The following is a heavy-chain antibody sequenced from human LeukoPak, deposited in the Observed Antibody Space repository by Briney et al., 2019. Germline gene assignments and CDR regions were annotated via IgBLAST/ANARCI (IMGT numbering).Heavy chain of an antibody. D-gene: IGHD5-24*01. V-gene: IGHV3-7*03. CDR2: TKEDGTET. CDR1: GFMFSSNW. J-gene: IGHJ4*02. Sequence: GGSLRLSCAASGFMFSSNWMSWVRLAPGKGLEWVANTKEDGTETYYADSVKGRFTISRDNAKNSLYLQMNSLRVEDTAVYYCAKEGRSLQTYWGQGTLVTVSS. CDR3: AKEGRSLQTY.